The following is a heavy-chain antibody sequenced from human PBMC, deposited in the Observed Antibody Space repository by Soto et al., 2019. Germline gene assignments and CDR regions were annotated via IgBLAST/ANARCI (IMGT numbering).Heavy chain of an antibody. V-gene: IGHV3-33*01. J-gene: IGHJ3*02. CDR3: ARYRRRSYDFWSGYLELIGDAFDI. D-gene: IGHD3-3*01. Sequence: PGGSLRLSCAASGFTFSSYGMHWVRQAPGKGLEWVAVIWYDGSNKYYADSVKGRFTISRDNSKNTLYLQMNSLRAEDTAVYYCARYRRRSYDFWSGYLELIGDAFDIWGQGTMVTVSS. CDR1: GFTFSSYG. CDR2: IWYDGSNK.